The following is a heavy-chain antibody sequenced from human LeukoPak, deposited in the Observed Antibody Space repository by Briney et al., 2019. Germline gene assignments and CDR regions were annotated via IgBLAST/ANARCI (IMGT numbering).Heavy chain of an antibody. CDR3: ARGPYYGDYTPDY. CDR2: ISSSGSTI. J-gene: IGHJ4*02. Sequence: PGGSLRLSCAASGFTFSSYEMSWVRQAPGKGLEWVSYISSSGSTIYYADSVKGRFTISRDNAKNSLYLQMNSLRAEDTAVYYCARGPYYGDYTPDYWGQGTLVTVSS. D-gene: IGHD4-17*01. CDR1: GFTFSSYE. V-gene: IGHV3-48*03.